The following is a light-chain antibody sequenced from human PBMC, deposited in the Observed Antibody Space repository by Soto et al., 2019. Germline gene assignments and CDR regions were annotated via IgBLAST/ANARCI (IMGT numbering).Light chain of an antibody. J-gene: IGLJ1*01. CDR3: CSYAGSFSYV. CDR1: TSDVGGHDY. Sequence: QSALTQPRSVSGSPGQSVTVSCTGTTSDVGGHDYVSWYQQHPGKAPKLMIYSVSKRPSGVPDRFSGSKSGSTASLTISGLQAEDEANYYCCSYAGSFSYVFGTGTRSPS. V-gene: IGLV2-11*01. CDR2: SVS.